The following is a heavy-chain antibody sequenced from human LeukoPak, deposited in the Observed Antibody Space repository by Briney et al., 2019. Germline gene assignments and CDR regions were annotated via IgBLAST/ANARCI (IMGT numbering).Heavy chain of an antibody. Sequence: GGSLRLSCTASRFSFSSYGMHWVRQAPGKGLEWVAFIRYDRSTKYADSVKGRFTISRDNSKNTLFLQMNSLRAEDTALYYCAKDQDDYGSGSYEDYWGQGTLVIVSS. CDR1: RFSFSSYG. V-gene: IGHV3-30*02. J-gene: IGHJ4*02. D-gene: IGHD3-10*01. CDR3: AKDQDDYGSGSYEDY. CDR2: IRYDRSTK.